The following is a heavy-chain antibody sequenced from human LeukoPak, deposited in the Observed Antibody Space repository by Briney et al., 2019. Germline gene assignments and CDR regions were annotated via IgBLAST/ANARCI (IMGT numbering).Heavy chain of an antibody. CDR2: ISNSGTTT. CDR1: GFPFGDYY. CDR3: ARDTAIFGVVTHDY. Sequence: PGGSLRLSFAASGFPFGDYYMGWIRQAPGKGLEWISYISNSGTTTHYADSVKGRFTISRDNAKNSLYLQMNSLRAEDTAVYYCARDTAIFGVVTHDYWGQGTLVTVSS. J-gene: IGHJ4*02. V-gene: IGHV3-11*04. D-gene: IGHD3-3*01.